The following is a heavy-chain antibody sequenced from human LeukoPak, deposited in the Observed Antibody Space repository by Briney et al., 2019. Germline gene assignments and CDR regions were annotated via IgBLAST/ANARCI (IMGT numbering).Heavy chain of an antibody. CDR3: AKAMSTDHYDSRGFYRVDFDS. CDR2: ISDTGGRT. V-gene: IGHV3-23*01. J-gene: IGHJ4*02. CDR1: GITLSNYG. Sequence: GGSLRLSCAVSGITLSNYGMTWVRQAPGKGLEWVAGISDTGGRTNYADSVKGRFTISRDNPKNTLYLQLSSLRAEDTAVYYCAKAMSTDHYDSRGFYRVDFDSWGQGTLVTVSS. D-gene: IGHD3-22*01.